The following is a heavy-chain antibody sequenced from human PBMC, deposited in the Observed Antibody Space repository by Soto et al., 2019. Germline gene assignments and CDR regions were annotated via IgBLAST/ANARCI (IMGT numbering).Heavy chain of an antibody. J-gene: IGHJ4*02. CDR2: IIPIRGIA. D-gene: IGHD3-9*01. Sequence: QVQLVQSGAEVKKPGSSVKVSCKASGGTFSSYTISWVRQAPGQGLEWMGRIIPIRGIANYAQKFQGRVTITADKSTSTAYMELSSLRSEDTAVYYCARARRDILTCYPIVGLDYWGQGTLVTVSS. CDR3: ARARRDILTCYPIVGLDY. CDR1: GGTFSSYT. V-gene: IGHV1-69*02.